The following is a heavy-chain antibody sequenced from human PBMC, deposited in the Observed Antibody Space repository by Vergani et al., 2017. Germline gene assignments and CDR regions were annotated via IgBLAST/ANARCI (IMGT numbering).Heavy chain of an antibody. V-gene: IGHV5-10-1*03. CDR3: AKGITMVRGVISD. J-gene: IGHJ4*02. Sequence: EVQLVQSGAEVKKPGESLRISCKGSGYSFTSYWISWVRQMPGKGLEWMGRIDPSDSYTNYSPSFQGHVTISADKSISTAYLQWSSLRSEDTALYYCAKGITMVRGVISDWGQGTLVTVSS. CDR2: IDPSDSYT. D-gene: IGHD3-10*01. CDR1: GYSFTSYW.